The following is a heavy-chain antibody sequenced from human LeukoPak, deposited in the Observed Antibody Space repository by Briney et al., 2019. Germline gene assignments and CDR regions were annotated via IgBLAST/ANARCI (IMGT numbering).Heavy chain of an antibody. D-gene: IGHD6-19*01. Sequence: GGSLRLSCAASGFPFSDYVMHWVRQAPGKGLEWVSVIRYDGNNKYYADSVKGRFTISRDNSKNTLYLQMNSLEGEDTAVYYCAKDRWGAVASFDYWGQGTLVTVSS. V-gene: IGHV3-30*02. CDR2: IRYDGNNK. CDR3: AKDRWGAVASFDY. CDR1: GFPFSDYV. J-gene: IGHJ4*02.